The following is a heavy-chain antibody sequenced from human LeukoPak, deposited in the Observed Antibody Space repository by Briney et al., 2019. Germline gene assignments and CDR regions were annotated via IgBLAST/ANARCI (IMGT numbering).Heavy chain of an antibody. J-gene: IGHJ4*02. V-gene: IGHV3-21*01. CDR2: ISSSSSYI. CDR3: AREMTEITIFGVVIIGGLDY. D-gene: IGHD3-3*01. CDR1: GLTFSSYS. Sequence: GGSLRLSCAASGLTFSSYSMNWVRQAPGKGLKWVSSISSSSSYIYYADSVKGRFTISRDNAKNSLYLQMNSLRAEDTAVYYCAREMTEITIFGVVIIGGLDYWGQGTLVTVSS.